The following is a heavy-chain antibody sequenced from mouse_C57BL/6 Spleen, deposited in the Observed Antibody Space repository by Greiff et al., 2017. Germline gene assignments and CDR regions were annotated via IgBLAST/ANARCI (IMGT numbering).Heavy chain of an antibody. CDR3: ARGGDYYGSSPWFAY. D-gene: IGHD1-1*01. CDR1: GYTFTSYW. J-gene: IGHJ3*01. CDR2: INPSNGGT. V-gene: IGHV1-53*01. Sequence: QVQLQQPGTELVKPGASVKLSCKASGYTFTSYWMHWVKQRPGQGLEWIGNINPSNGGTNYNEKFKSKATLTVDKSSSTADMQLSSLTSEDSAVSYCARGGDYYGSSPWFAYWGQGTLVTVSA.